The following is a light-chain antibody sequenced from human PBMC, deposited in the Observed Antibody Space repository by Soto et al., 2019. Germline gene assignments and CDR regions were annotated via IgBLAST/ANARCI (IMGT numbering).Light chain of an antibody. J-gene: IGLJ3*02. V-gene: IGLV2-23*01. Sequence: QSVLTQPASVSGSPGQSITISCTGTSSDVGSYNLVSWYQQHPGKAPKLMIYEGSKRPSGLSNRFSGSKSGNTASLTISGLQVEDEADYYCCSYASSSTFVFGGGTKLTVL. CDR1: SSDVGSYNL. CDR3: CSYASSSTFV. CDR2: EGS.